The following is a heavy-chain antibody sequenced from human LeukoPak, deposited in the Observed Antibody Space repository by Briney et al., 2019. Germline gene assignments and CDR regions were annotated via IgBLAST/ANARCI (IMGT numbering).Heavy chain of an antibody. J-gene: IGHJ5*02. V-gene: IGHV3-23*01. Sequence: GGSLRLSCAASGFTFSTFAMSCVRQAPGKGLEWVSAISGSGGGTYYADSVKGRLTISRDNSKNTLYLQMSSLRAEDTAVYYCAKAFSAYENWPPNWFDPWGQGTLVTVSS. D-gene: IGHD5-12*01. CDR2: ISGSGGGT. CDR1: GFTFSTFA. CDR3: AKAFSAYENWPPNWFDP.